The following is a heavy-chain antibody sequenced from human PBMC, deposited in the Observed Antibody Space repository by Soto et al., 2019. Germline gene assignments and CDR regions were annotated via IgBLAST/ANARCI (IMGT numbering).Heavy chain of an antibody. D-gene: IGHD2-15*01. J-gene: IGHJ3*02. CDR1: GGSISSGGYY. V-gene: IGHV4-31*03. CDR2: IYYSGST. Sequence: SETLSLTCTVSGGSISSGGYYWSWIRQHPGKGLEWVGYIYYSGSTYYNPSLKSRVTISVDTSKNQFSLKLSSVTAADTAGYYCARAIYCSGGSCYSGAFDIWGQGTMVTVSS. CDR3: ARAIYCSGGSCYSGAFDI.